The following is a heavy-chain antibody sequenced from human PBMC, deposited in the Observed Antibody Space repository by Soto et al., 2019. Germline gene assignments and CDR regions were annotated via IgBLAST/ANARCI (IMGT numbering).Heavy chain of an antibody. CDR2: IIPMFGTA. Sequence: QVQLVQSGAEVKKPESSVKVSCKAPGGTFSTYAISWVRQAPGQGLEWMGGIIPMFGTANYAQRFQDRVTITAEESTNTVYTELSILRSEDTAVYFCASGIQLWLRRINNGYSGWGQGTLVTVSS. CDR3: ASGIQLWLRRINNGYSG. J-gene: IGHJ4*02. D-gene: IGHD5-18*01. V-gene: IGHV1-69*12. CDR1: GGTFSTYA.